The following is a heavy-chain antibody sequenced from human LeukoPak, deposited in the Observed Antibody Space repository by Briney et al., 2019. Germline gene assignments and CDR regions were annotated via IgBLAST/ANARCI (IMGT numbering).Heavy chain of an antibody. V-gene: IGHV4-30-2*01. CDR1: GASVSSGGSS. CDR2: IYHIVNT. Sequence: SQTLSLTCAVPGASVSSGGSSWAWIRQPPGKGLEWIGYIYHIVNTFYNPSLQSRVTISVDRAKNQVSLRLTSVTAADTAVYYCARDSYGLGSNYFDPWGQGTQVTVSS. J-gene: IGHJ5*02. D-gene: IGHD3-10*01. CDR3: ARDSYGLGSNYFDP.